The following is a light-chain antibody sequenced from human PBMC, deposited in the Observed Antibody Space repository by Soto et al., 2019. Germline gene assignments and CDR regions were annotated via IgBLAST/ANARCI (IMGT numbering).Light chain of an antibody. CDR2: GAS. V-gene: IGKV3-15*01. J-gene: IGKJ2*01. CDR1: QSVSSN. Sequence: EIVMTQSPSTLSFSPGEIATLSCRASQSVSSNLAWYQQKPGQAPRLIIYGASTRATGIPSRFSRSVYGTESTLNISSLQSEDFAVYYCQQYNNWPPYTFGQGTTLEIK. CDR3: QQYNNWPPYT.